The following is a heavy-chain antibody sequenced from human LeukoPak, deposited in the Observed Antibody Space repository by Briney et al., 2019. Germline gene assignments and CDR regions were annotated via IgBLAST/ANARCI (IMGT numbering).Heavy chain of an antibody. V-gene: IGHV4-4*07. CDR1: GGSISSYY. D-gene: IGHD1-26*01. CDR3: ARENSGSYREFDY. Sequence: SETLSLTCTVSGGSISSYYWSWIRQPAGKGLEWLGRIYTSGSTDYNASLKSRVSMSVDTSKNQFSLKLSSVTAADTAVFYCARENSGSYREFDYWGQGTLVTVSS. CDR2: IYTSGST. J-gene: IGHJ4*02.